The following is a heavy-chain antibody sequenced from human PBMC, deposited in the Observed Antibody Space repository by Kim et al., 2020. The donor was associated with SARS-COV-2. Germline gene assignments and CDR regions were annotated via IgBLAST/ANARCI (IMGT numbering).Heavy chain of an antibody. CDR3: ARRITMVRGVRGNWFDP. V-gene: IGHV3-33*01. Sequence: GGSLRLSCAASGVTFSSYGRHWVRQAPGKGLEWVAVIWYGGSNKYYADSVKGRFTISRDNSKNTLYLQMNSLRAEDTAVYYCARRITMVRGVRGNWFDPWGQGTLVTVSS. D-gene: IGHD3-10*01. J-gene: IGHJ5*02. CDR2: IWYGGSNK. CDR1: GVTFSSYG.